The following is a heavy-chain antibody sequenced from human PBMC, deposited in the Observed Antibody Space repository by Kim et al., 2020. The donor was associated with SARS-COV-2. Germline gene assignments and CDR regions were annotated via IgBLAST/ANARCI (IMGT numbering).Heavy chain of an antibody. J-gene: IGHJ5*02. CDR3: ARAYEMPPDIVVVVAATGSDWFDP. V-gene: IGHV4-4*02. Sequence: SETLSLTCAVSGGSISSSNWWSWVRQPPGKGLEWIGEIYHSGSTNYNPSLKSRVTISVDKSKNQFSLKLSSVTAADTAVYYCARAYEMPPDIVVVVAATGSDWFDPWGQGTLVTVSS. CDR2: IYHSGST. D-gene: IGHD2-15*01. CDR1: GGSISSSNW.